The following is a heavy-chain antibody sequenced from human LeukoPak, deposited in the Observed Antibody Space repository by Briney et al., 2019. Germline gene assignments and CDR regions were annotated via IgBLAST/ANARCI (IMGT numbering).Heavy chain of an antibody. J-gene: IGHJ4*02. Sequence: HPGGSLTLTCAASGFTFSSNAMSWGRMAQRQGLEWVSAISGSGGSTYYADSVKGRFTVSRDNSKNSLYLQMNSLRAEDTAVYYCAKVPGVILVHPTDYWGQGTLVTVSS. V-gene: IGHV3-23*01. CDR3: AKVPGVILVHPTDY. D-gene: IGHD2-8*01. CDR1: GFTFSSNA. CDR2: ISGSGGST.